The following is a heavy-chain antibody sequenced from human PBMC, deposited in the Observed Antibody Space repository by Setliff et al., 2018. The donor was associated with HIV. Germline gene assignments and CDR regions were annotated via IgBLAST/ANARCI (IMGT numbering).Heavy chain of an antibody. V-gene: IGHV4-34*01. Sequence: PSETLSLTCTLSGGSFGGYYWSWIRQPPGKGLEWIGEINHSGSTNYNPSLKSRVTISLDTSRNQFSLKLGSVTAADTAMYYCAREHCSGGSCNGFDIWGQGTMVTVSS. J-gene: IGHJ3*02. D-gene: IGHD2-15*01. CDR2: INHSGST. CDR1: GGSFGGYY. CDR3: AREHCSGGSCNGFDI.